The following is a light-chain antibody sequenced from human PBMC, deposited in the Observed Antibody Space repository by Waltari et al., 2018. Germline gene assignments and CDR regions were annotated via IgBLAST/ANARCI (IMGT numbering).Light chain of an antibody. CDR3: QQNSQWPLT. V-gene: IGKV3D-15*01. CDR2: GAS. CDR1: QSVSSN. J-gene: IGKJ4*01. Sequence: IVMTQSPATLSLSPGERATLSCRASQSVSSNLAWYQQKPGQAPRLLIYGASSRATGIPDRFSGSGSGTEFTLTISSLEPEDVAVYYCQQNSQWPLTFGGGTKVEIK.